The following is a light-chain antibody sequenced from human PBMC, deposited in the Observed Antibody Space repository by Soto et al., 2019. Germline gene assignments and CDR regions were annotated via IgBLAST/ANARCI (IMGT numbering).Light chain of an antibody. CDR3: VSYTSSTTYV. V-gene: IGLV2-14*03. CDR1: TSVFGCSNF. Sequence: QSVLTQPASVSDSPGQSITISCTGTTSVFGCSNFVSCYHQHPGKPPILIIYDVANRPSGVSNRFSGSKSGSTASLIISRLQTEDEADYYCVSYTSSTTYVFRTGTKVT. J-gene: IGLJ1*01. CDR2: DVA.